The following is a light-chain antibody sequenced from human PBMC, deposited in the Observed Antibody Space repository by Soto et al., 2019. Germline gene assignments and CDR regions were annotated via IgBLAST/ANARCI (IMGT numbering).Light chain of an antibody. CDR1: ASNIGRNT. CDR2: SDN. CDR3: AVRDDSLNGPV. J-gene: IGLJ3*02. Sequence: QSVLTQPPSASGTPGQRVTISCSGGASNIGRNTVNWYQDLPGTAPKLLISSDNKRPSGVPDRFSGAKSGTSASLAISGLQSEDEADYYCAVRDDSLNGPVFGGGTKVTVL. V-gene: IGLV1-44*01.